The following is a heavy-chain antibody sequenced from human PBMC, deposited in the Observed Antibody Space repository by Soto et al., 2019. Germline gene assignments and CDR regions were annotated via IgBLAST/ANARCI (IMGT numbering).Heavy chain of an antibody. V-gene: IGHV1-18*01. J-gene: IGHJ4*02. CDR2: ISTYNGDT. Sequence: QVQLEQSGAEVKKPGASVKLSCKASGYTYTSYDVIWVRQAPGQGLEWMGWISTYNGDTRYAQKLQGRVTMTSDTSATTAYLELRSMTSDDTAVYYCAREGEQLSYLRHWGQATLVTVSS. CDR3: AREGEQLSYLRH. CDR1: GYTYTSYD. D-gene: IGHD2-21*01.